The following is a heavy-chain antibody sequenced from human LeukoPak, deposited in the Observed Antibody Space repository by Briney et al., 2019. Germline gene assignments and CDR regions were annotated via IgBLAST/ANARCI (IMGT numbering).Heavy chain of an antibody. CDR3: AKRPSTILVIDY. CDR1: GFXFSNYA. V-gene: IGHV3-23*01. D-gene: IGHD1-26*01. CDR2: ITGSGGST. J-gene: IGHJ4*02. Sequence: PGGSLRLSCAASGFXFSNYAMSWVRQAPGKGLEWVSAITGSGGSTYYADSVKGRFTIFRDNSKNTLYLQMNSLRAEDTAVYYCAKRPSTILVIDYWGQGTLVTVSS.